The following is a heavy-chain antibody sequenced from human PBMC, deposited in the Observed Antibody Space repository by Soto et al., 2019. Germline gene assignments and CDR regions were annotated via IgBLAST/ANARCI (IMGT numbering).Heavy chain of an antibody. J-gene: IGHJ5*02. CDR1: GYTFTDYH. CDR2: INANNGGA. V-gene: IGHV1-2*02. D-gene: IGHD6-25*01. Sequence: XSVKGSCKASGYTFTDYHIHWVRQAPGQGLEFMGWINANNGGAGSAQQFQGRVTVTRDTSITTVYMELSNLRSDDTAVYYCAREGGSETLQPSYNWFDTWGQGTLVTVSS. CDR3: AREGGSETLQPSYNWFDT.